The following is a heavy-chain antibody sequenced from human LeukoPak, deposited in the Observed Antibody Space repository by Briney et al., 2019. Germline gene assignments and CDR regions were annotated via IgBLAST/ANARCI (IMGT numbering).Heavy chain of an antibody. V-gene: IGHV1-46*01. CDR1: GYTFTSYY. CDR3: ARAMTPAYYFHH. J-gene: IGHJ4*02. Sequence: SVKVSCKASGYTFTSYYMHWVRQAPGQGLEWMGIINPSGGATSYAQKFQDRLTMTTDTSTSTVNMELSSLTYDDTAIYYCARAMTPAYYFHHWGQGTLVTVSA. D-gene: IGHD1-14*01. CDR2: INPSGGAT.